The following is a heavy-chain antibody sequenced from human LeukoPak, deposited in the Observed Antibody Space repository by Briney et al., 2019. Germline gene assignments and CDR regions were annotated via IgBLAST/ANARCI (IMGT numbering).Heavy chain of an antibody. CDR2: IYYSGST. V-gene: IGHV4-59*01. Sequence: SETLSLTCTVSGGSISSYYWSWIRQPPGKGLEWIGYIYYSGSTNYNPSLKSRVTISVDTSKNQFSLKLSSVTAADTAVYYCAGGDYSNYDYWGQGTLVTVSS. J-gene: IGHJ4*02. D-gene: IGHD4-11*01. CDR3: AGGDYSNYDY. CDR1: GGSISSYY.